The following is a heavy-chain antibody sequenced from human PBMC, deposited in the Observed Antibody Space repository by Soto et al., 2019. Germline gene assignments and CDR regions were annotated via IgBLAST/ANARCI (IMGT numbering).Heavy chain of an antibody. D-gene: IGHD4-17*01. CDR3: ARDGGPTVTTRSSYGMDV. CDR2: ISYDGSNK. Sequence: QVQLVESGGGVVQPGRSLRLSCAASGFTFSSYAMHWVRQAPGKGLEWVAVISYDGSNKYYADSVKGRFTISRDNSKNTLFLQMNSLRTEDTAVYYCARDGGPTVTTRSSYGMDVWGQGTTVTVSS. V-gene: IGHV3-30-3*01. J-gene: IGHJ6*02. CDR1: GFTFSSYA.